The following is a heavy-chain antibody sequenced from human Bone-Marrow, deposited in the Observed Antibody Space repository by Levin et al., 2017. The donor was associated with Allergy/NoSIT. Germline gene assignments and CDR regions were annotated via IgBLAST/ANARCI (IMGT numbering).Heavy chain of an antibody. D-gene: IGHD2-2*02. Sequence: GESLKISCKGSGYTFQNYWIAWVRQMPGKGLEWMGIIHHGDSDTRYSPSFQGQVTMSVDKSISTAYLHWISLKSSDTAIYFCVRGGYTGTDYWGQGTLVTVSS. J-gene: IGHJ4*02. CDR2: IHHGDSDT. CDR1: GYTFQNYW. CDR3: VRGGYTGTDY. V-gene: IGHV5-51*01.